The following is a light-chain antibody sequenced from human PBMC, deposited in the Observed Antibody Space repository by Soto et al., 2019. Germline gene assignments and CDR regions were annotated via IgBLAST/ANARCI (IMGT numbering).Light chain of an antibody. CDR1: SSDVGGYNY. CDR2: DVS. J-gene: IGLJ1*01. Sequence: QSALTQPASVSGSPGQSITISCTGTSSDVGGYNYVSWYQQHPGKAPKLMIYDVSNWPSGVSNRFSGSKSGNTASLTISGLQAEDEADYYCSSYTSSSSWDFGTGTKLTVL. V-gene: IGLV2-14*01. CDR3: SSYTSSSSWD.